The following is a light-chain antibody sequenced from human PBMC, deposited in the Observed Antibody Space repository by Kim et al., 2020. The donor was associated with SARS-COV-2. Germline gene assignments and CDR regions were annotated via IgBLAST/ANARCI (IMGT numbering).Light chain of an antibody. CDR3: QQYYTYPVT. CDR1: KVIIHY. Sequence: ASVGDIITIPCLASKVIIHYLAWLQQKPGLAPQSLISAADSLQIGVPSRFSGSGSGTYFTLTISCLQPEDFGTYYCQQYYTYPVTFGGGTRVDIK. V-gene: IGKV1-16*01. CDR2: AAD. J-gene: IGKJ4*01.